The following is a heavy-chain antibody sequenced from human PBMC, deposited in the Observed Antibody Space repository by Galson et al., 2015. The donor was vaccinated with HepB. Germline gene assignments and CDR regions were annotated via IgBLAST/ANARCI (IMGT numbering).Heavy chain of an antibody. Sequence: TLSLTCAVYGGSFSGYYWSWIRQPPGKGLEWIGYIYYSGSTYYNPSLKSRVTISVDTSKNQFSLKLSSVTAADTAVYYCARVNYGDYLWSYYGMDVWGQGTTVTVSS. V-gene: IGHV4-34*09. CDR2: IYYSGST. J-gene: IGHJ6*02. CDR3: ARVNYGDYLWSYYGMDV. CDR1: GGSFSGYY. D-gene: IGHD4-17*01.